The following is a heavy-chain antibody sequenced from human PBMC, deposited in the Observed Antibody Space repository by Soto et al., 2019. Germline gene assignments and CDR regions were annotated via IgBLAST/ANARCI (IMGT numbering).Heavy chain of an antibody. D-gene: IGHD4-17*01. J-gene: IGHJ4*02. CDR1: GGSISSGGYY. Sequence: QVQLQESGPGLVKPSQTLSLTCTVSGGSISSGGYYWSWIRQHPGKGLEWIGYIYYSGTTYYNPSLKSRVTISVDTSKNQFSLKLSSVTAADTAVYYCARDTGPQTSYGDYVYYFDYWGQGTLVTVSS. CDR3: ARDTGPQTSYGDYVYYFDY. V-gene: IGHV4-31*03. CDR2: IYYSGTT.